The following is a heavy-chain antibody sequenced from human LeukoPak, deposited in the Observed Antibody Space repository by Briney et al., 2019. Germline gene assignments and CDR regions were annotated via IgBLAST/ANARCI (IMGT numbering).Heavy chain of an antibody. D-gene: IGHD7-27*01. V-gene: IGHV3-23*01. Sequence: PGGSLRLSCAASGFTFSTYTMYWVRHPPGKRLEWVSIIGSSGGGIHYADSVKGRFTISRDNSKNALYLQMNSLRVEDTAVYYCAIDPNWVTHSWGQGVLVTVSS. J-gene: IGHJ4*02. CDR2: IGSSGGGI. CDR3: AIDPNWVTHS. CDR1: GFTFSTYT.